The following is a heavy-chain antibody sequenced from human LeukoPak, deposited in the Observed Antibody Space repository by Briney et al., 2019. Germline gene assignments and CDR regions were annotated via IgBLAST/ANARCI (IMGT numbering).Heavy chain of an antibody. J-gene: IGHJ3*02. CDR2: IYPGDSDT. CDR3: ARHQYSSGWYLDAFDI. Sequence: GESLKISCKGSGYKLTDYWIGWVRQMPGKGLEWMGIIYPGDSDTRYSPSFQGQVTISADKSISTAYLQWSSLKASDTAMYYCARHQYSSGWYLDAFDIWGQGTMVTVSS. V-gene: IGHV5-51*01. D-gene: IGHD6-19*01. CDR1: GYKLTDYW.